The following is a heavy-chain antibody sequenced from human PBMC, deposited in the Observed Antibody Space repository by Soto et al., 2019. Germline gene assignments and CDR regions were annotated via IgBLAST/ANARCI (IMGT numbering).Heavy chain of an antibody. D-gene: IGHD3-22*01. CDR2: MNPNSGNT. CDR3: ARGRRYYDSSGYYPLDY. V-gene: IGHV1-8*01. J-gene: IGHJ4*02. Sequence: ASVKVSCKDSGYTFTSYDINWVRQATGQGLEWMGWMNPNSGNTGYAQKFQGRVTMTRNTSISTAYMELSSLRSEDTAVYYCARGRRYYDSSGYYPLDYWGQGTLVTVSS. CDR1: GYTFTSYD.